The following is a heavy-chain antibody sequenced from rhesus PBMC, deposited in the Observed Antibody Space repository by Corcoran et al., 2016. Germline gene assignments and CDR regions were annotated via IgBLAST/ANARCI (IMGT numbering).Heavy chain of an antibody. CDR3: ARGYNIWTGPGV. J-gene: IGHJ5-1*01. Sequence: QVQLQESGPGLVKPSETLSLTCAVSGGSISSSNWWSWSRQPPGKELEWIGYISGSSGSPYYNPYHNRRVTISKDTSKNQSALKLSSVTAADTAVYYCARGYNIWTGPGVWGPGVLVTVSS. D-gene: IGHD3-3*01. V-gene: IGHV4-65*02. CDR2: ISGSSGSP. CDR1: GGSISSSNW.